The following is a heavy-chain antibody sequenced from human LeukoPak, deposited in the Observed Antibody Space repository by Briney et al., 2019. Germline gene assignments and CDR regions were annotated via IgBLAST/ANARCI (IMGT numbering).Heavy chain of an antibody. CDR2: IYYSGST. CDR1: GGSISSSSYY. J-gene: IGHJ5*02. V-gene: IGHV4-39*07. D-gene: IGHD4-17*01. CDR3: AREGPGMTTVTSNWFDP. Sequence: SETLSLTCTVSGGSISSSSYYWGWIRQPPGKGLEWIGSIYYSGSTYYNPSLKSRVTISVDTSKNQFSLKLSSVTAADTAVYYCAREGPGMTTVTSNWFDPWGQGTLVTVSS.